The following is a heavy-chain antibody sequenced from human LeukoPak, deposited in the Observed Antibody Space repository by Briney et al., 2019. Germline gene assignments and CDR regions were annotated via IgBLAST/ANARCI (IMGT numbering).Heavy chain of an antibody. CDR1: GGSISFYY. CDR2: VHFSGTT. J-gene: IGHJ4*02. Sequence: ASETLSLTCTVSGGSISFYYWSWIRQPPGKGLEWIGYVHFSGTTNYNPSLKSRVTISLDTSKNQFSLKLSSVTAADTAVYYCAGIRVGAANFDDWGQGTLVTVSS. D-gene: IGHD2-15*01. CDR3: AGIRVGAANFDD. V-gene: IGHV4-59*01.